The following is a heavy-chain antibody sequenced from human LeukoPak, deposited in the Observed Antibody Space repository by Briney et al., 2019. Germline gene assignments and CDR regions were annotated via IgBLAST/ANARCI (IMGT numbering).Heavy chain of an antibody. Sequence: TGGSLRLSCAASGFTFSSYGMHWVRQAPGKGLEWVAVIWYDGSNKYYADSVKGRFTISRDNSKNTLYLQMNSLRAEDTAVYYCVRDSSTRGYFDYWGQGTLVTVSS. V-gene: IGHV3-33*01. CDR2: IWYDGSNK. D-gene: IGHD6-13*01. J-gene: IGHJ4*02. CDR1: GFTFSSYG. CDR3: VRDSSTRGYFDY.